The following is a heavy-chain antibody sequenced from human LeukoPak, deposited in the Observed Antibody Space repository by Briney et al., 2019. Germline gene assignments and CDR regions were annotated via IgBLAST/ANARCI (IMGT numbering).Heavy chain of an antibody. Sequence: ASVKVSCKVSGYTLTELSMHWVRQAPGKGLEWMGGFDPEDGETIYAQKFQGRVTMTEDTSTDTAYMELSGLRSEDTAVYYCARSSGIWGEFDYWGQGTLVTVSS. CDR2: FDPEDGET. CDR3: ARSSGIWGEFDY. V-gene: IGHV1-24*01. J-gene: IGHJ4*02. CDR1: GYTLTELS. D-gene: IGHD3-22*01.